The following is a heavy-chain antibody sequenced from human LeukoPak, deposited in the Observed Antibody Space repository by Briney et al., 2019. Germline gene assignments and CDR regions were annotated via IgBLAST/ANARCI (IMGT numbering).Heavy chain of an antibody. Sequence: SETLSLTCTVSGGSIRGYYWSWVRQPPGKGLEWLAYIYYSGSTNYNPSLTSRVTISLDTSKNQFSLKLSSVTAADTAVYYCAVGATHYYMDAWGKGTTVTVSS. J-gene: IGHJ6*03. D-gene: IGHD3-16*01. CDR1: GGSIRGYY. CDR2: IYYSGST. V-gene: IGHV4-59*08. CDR3: AVGATHYYMDA.